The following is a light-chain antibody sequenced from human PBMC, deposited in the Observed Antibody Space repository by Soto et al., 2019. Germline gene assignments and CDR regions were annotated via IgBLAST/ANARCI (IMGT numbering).Light chain of an antibody. CDR1: NIGSNS. CDR3: QVWDSSSYVV. Sequence: SYELTQPPSVSVAPGVTARITCGGNNIGSNSVHWYQHKPGQAPVLVIYYNSDRPSGIPERFSGSNSGNTATLTISRVEAEDEADYYCQVWDSSSYVVFGGGTKLTVL. CDR2: YNS. J-gene: IGLJ2*01. V-gene: IGLV3-21*04.